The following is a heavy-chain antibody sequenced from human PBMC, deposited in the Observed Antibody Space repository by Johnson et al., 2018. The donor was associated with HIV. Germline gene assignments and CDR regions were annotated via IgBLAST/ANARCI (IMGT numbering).Heavy chain of an antibody. V-gene: IGHV3-30*03. Sequence: QVQLVESGGGVVQPGRSLRLSCAASGFTFSSYGMHWVRQAPGKGLEWVAVISYDGSNKYYADSVKGRFTISRDNSKNTLYLQMNSLRAEDTAVYYCARESTPCGSDYVGYGLDIWGQGTVVTVSS. D-gene: IGHD4/OR15-4a*01. CDR1: GFTFSSYG. CDR2: ISYDGSNK. J-gene: IGHJ3*02. CDR3: ARESTPCGSDYVGYGLDI.